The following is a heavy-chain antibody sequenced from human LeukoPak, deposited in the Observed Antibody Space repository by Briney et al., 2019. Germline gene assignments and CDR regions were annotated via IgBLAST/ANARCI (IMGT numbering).Heavy chain of an antibody. J-gene: IGHJ4*02. CDR1: GGSFSGYY. Sequence: SETLSLTCAVYGGSFSGYYWSWIRQPPGKGLEWIGSIYYSGSTYYNPSLKSRVTISVDTSKNQFSLKLSSVTAADTAVYYCARGVVAAAGRTFDFWGQGTLVTVSS. V-gene: IGHV4-34*01. CDR2: IYYSGST. CDR3: ARGVVAAAGRTFDF. D-gene: IGHD6-13*01.